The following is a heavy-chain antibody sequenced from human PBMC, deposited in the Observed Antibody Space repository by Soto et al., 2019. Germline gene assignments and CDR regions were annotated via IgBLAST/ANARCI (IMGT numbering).Heavy chain of an antibody. D-gene: IGHD3-10*01. CDR1: GFTFSSYG. CDR3: AKGRGVRAVVAFDI. Sequence: PGGSLRLSCAASGFTFSSYGMHWVRQAPGKGLEWVAVISYDGSNKYYADSVKGRFTISRDNSKNTLYLQMNSLRAEDTAVYYCAKGRGVRAVVAFDIWGQGTMVTVPS. CDR2: ISYDGSNK. J-gene: IGHJ3*02. V-gene: IGHV3-30*18.